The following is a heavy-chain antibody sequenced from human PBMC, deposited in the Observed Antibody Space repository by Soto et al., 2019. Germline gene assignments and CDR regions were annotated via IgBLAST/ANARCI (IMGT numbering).Heavy chain of an antibody. CDR1: GFTFSTYS. Sequence: EVQLVESGGGLVKPGGSLRLSCADSGFTFSTYSMNWVRQAPGKGLEWVSSISSNSGYKYYADSVKGRFTISRDNAENTPYLQMTGLRAEDTAVYYCARGGGRRFYSPFGPWGQGTLVTVSS. CDR2: ISSNSGYK. V-gene: IGHV3-21*01. CDR3: ARGGGRRFYSPFGP. J-gene: IGHJ5*02. D-gene: IGHD2-21*01.